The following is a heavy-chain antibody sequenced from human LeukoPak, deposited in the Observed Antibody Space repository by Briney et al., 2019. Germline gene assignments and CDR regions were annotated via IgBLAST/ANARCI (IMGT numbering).Heavy chain of an antibody. V-gene: IGHV4-4*02. CDR2: IYHSGST. D-gene: IGHD6-13*01. J-gene: IGHJ3*01. Sequence: PSETLSLTCAVSGGSISSSNWWSWVRQPPGKGLEWIGEIYHSGSTNYNPSLKSRVTISVDKSKNQFSLKLRSVTAADTAVYYCARISSSNWYNERGAFDVWGQGTMVTVSS. CDR1: GGSISSSNW. CDR3: ARISSSNWYNERGAFDV.